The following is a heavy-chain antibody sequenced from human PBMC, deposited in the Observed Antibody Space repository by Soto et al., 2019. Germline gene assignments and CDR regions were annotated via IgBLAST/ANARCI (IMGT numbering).Heavy chain of an antibody. CDR1: GFTFSSYA. Sequence: EVQLLESGGGLVQPGGSLRLSCAASGFTFSSYAMSWVRQAPGKGLEWVSAISGSGGSTYYADSVKGRFTISRDNSKNPLYLQMNTLRAEDTAVYYCAKAASQYDYGDAFDYWGQGTLVTVSS. D-gene: IGHD3-16*01. J-gene: IGHJ4*02. V-gene: IGHV3-23*01. CDR3: AKAASQYDYGDAFDY. CDR2: ISGSGGST.